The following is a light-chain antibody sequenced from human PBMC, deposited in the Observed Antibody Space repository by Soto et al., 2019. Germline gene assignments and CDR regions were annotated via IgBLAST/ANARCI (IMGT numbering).Light chain of an antibody. CDR2: NAS. J-gene: IGKJ2*02. CDR1: QTIKSW. V-gene: IGKV1-5*03. CDR3: QQNKSYPWT. Sequence: DIQMSQSPSTLSASVRDRVTITCRARQTIKSWLAWYQQKPGKAPKLLIYNASTLEGGVPSRFSGSGSGTEFDLTISSLQPDDFATYHCQQNKSYPWTFGQGTKVEIK.